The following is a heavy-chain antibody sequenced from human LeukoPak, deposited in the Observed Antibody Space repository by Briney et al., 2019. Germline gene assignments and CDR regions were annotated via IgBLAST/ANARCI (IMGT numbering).Heavy chain of an antibody. D-gene: IGHD6-13*01. J-gene: IGHJ4*02. CDR2: IYTSGNT. Sequence: SETLSLTCSVSGGSISSNYWSRIRQPAGKGLEWIGRIYTSGNTNYNPSLKSRVTVSLDTSKNHFSLKLSSVTAADTAVYYCARDRAAVGIFDYWGQGTLVIVSS. V-gene: IGHV4-4*07. CDR3: ARDRAAVGIFDY. CDR1: GGSISSNY.